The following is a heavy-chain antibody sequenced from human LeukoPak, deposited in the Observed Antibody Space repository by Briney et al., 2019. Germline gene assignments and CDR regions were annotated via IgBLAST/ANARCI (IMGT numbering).Heavy chain of an antibody. CDR2: IKQDGSQK. V-gene: IGHV3-7*04. CDR1: GYTFSSYW. Sequence: GGSLRLSCAASGYTFSSYWMTWVRQAPGRGLEWVAHIKQDGSQKFYVDSVKGRFTISRDNAENSLYLQMNSLRADDTAVYYCAGGSTLSPNWFDPWGQGTPVTVSS. CDR3: AGGSTLSPNWFDP. D-gene: IGHD2/OR15-2a*01. J-gene: IGHJ5*02.